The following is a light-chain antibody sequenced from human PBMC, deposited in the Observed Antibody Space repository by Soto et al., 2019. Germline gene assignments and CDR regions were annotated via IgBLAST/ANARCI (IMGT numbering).Light chain of an antibody. CDR1: SSDVGGYNY. CDR2: DVS. V-gene: IGLV2-14*01. Sequence: QSALTQPASVSGSPGQSITISCTGTSSDVGGYNYVSWYQQHPGKAPKLMIYDVSNRPSGVSKRFSGSKSGNTASLTISGLQAEDAADYYCSSYTSSSTGVFGGGTKLTVL. CDR3: SSYTSSSTGV. J-gene: IGLJ3*02.